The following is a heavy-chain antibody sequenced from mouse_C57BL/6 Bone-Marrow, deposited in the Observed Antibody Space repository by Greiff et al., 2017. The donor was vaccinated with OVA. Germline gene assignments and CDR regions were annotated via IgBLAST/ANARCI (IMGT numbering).Heavy chain of an antibody. J-gene: IGHJ2*01. Sequence: QVQLQQPGAELVMPGASVKLSCKASGYTFTSYWMHWVKQRPGQGLEWIGEIDPSDSYTNYNQKFKGKSTLTVDKSSSTAYMQLSSLTSEDSAVYYCALRGDGDYWGQGTTLTVSS. CDR3: ALRGDGDY. D-gene: IGHD3-3*01. V-gene: IGHV1-69*01. CDR1: GYTFTSYW. CDR2: IDPSDSYT.